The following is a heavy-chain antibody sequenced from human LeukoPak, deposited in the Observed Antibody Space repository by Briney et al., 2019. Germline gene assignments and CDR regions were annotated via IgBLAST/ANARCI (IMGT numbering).Heavy chain of an antibody. CDR2: FDPEDGET. CDR1: GYTLTKLY. D-gene: IGHD3-16*01. Sequence: ASVRVSCNVSGYTLTKLYTHWVRLAPGKRLEWMGGFDPEDGETIYAQKFQGRVTLTEDTSTDTAYMELSSLRSEDTAVYYCSTWRGGAIVIWGQGTMVTVSS. V-gene: IGHV1-24*01. CDR3: STWRGGAIVI. J-gene: IGHJ3*02.